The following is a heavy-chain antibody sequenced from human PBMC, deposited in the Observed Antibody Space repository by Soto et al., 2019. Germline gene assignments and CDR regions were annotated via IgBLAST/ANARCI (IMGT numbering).Heavy chain of an antibody. CDR3: AKHPNTRYYYYMDV. CDR2: IGNSGGST. J-gene: IGHJ6*03. Sequence: PGGSLRLSCAASGFTFSSYAMSWVRQAPGKGLEWVSAIGNSGGSTYYADSVKGRFTISRDNSKNTLYLQMNSLRAEDTAVYNCAKHPNTRYYYYMDVWGKGTTVTVSS. CDR1: GFTFSSYA. V-gene: IGHV3-23*01.